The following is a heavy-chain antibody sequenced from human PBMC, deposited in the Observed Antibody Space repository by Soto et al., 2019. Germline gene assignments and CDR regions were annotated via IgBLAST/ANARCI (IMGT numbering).Heavy chain of an antibody. J-gene: IGHJ4*02. V-gene: IGHV3-15*01. Sequence: EMQLVESGGGLVKWGGSLRLSCATSRFTFSNAWMSWVRQAPGQGLEWVGRIKSKHNGETTDYAAPVNGRFIISRDDSKNTAYLQMNSLKTDDTAVYYCTTIYLEHEPGTLDYWGQGTLVTVSS. CDR1: RFTFSNAW. CDR3: TTIYLEHEPGTLDY. D-gene: IGHD1-1*01. CDR2: IKSKHNGETT.